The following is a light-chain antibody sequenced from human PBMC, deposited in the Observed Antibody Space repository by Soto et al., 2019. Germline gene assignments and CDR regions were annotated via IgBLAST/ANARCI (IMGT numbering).Light chain of an antibody. CDR3: QQSYSTPPFT. Sequence: DIQMTQSPSSLSASVGDRVTITCQASQGISKFLNWYQQKPGKAPKLLIFDASDLETGVPSRFSGHRSGTDFSFTISSLQPEDIATYYCQQSYSTPPFTFGPGTRVDI. CDR1: QGISKF. V-gene: IGKV1-33*01. CDR2: DAS. J-gene: IGKJ3*01.